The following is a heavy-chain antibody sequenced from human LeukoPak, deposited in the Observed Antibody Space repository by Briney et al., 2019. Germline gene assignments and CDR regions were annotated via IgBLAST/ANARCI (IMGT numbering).Heavy chain of an antibody. J-gene: IGHJ4*02. CDR2: MNPNSGNT. Sequence: ASVKVSCXASGYTFTIYDINWVRQASGQGLEWMGWMNPNSGNTGYAQKFQGRVTITRNTSISTAYMELSSLRSEDTAVYYCARGLDCGGDCYSSWGQGTLVTVSS. D-gene: IGHD2-21*01. CDR3: ARGLDCGGDCYSS. V-gene: IGHV1-8*03. CDR1: GYTFTIYD.